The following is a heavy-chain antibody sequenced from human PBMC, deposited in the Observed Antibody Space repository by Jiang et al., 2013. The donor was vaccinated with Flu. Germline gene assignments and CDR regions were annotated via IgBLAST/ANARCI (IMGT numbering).Heavy chain of an antibody. J-gene: IGHJ4*02. CDR2: TYYRSKWSY. V-gene: IGHV6-1*01. CDR3: ARGGADDLHLDY. CDR1: GDSVSSNSAA. Sequence: QTLSLTCAISGDSVSSNSAAWNWIRQSPSRGLEWLGRTYYRSKWSYNYGLSVKGRITINPDTSKNQFSLQLNSVTPEDTAVYYCARGGADDLHLDYWGQGTLVTVSS. D-gene: IGHD1-1*01.